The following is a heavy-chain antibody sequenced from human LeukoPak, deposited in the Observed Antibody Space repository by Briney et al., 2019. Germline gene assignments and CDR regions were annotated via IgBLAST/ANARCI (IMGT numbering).Heavy chain of an antibody. CDR2: IWYDGSNK. J-gene: IGHJ6*02. Sequence: PGRSLRLSCAASGFTFSTYGMHWVRQAPGKGLEWVAFIWYDGSNKYYADSVKGRFTISRDNSKNTLYLQMNSLRAEDTAVYYCARDMTEGVLSMDVWGQGTTVTVSS. CDR1: GFTFSTYG. V-gene: IGHV3-33*01. D-gene: IGHD2-8*01. CDR3: ARDMTEGVLSMDV.